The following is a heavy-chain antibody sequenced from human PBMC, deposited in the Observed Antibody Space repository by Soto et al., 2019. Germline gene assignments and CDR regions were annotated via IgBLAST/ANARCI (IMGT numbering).Heavy chain of an antibody. Sequence: ASVKVSCKVSGFTFSNYGLNWVRQAPGQGLEWMGWVSANNGHTNYAQNLQGRVSMTTDTSTSTAYMELRGLTFDDTAVYYCARDIESVTAKHFFYYYAMDVWGQGTTVTVS. D-gene: IGHD2-8*01. CDR2: VSANNGHT. CDR3: ARDIESVTAKHFFYYYAMDV. J-gene: IGHJ6*02. V-gene: IGHV1-18*01. CDR1: GFTFSNYG.